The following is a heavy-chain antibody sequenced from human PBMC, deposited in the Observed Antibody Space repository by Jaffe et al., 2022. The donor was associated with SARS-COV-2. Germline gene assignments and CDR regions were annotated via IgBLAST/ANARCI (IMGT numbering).Heavy chain of an antibody. J-gene: IGHJ4*02. CDR2: VKHDGSEK. V-gene: IGHV3-7*01. D-gene: IGHD2-21*01. CDR1: GFAFSGYW. Sequence: EVHLVESGGGLVQPGDSLRLSCAASGFAFSGYWMNWVRQAPGKGLEWVANVKHDGSEKYYVDSVKGRFTISRDNAKNSLYLQMNSLRAEDTAVYYCAHLWWGQGTLVTVSS. CDR3: AHLW.